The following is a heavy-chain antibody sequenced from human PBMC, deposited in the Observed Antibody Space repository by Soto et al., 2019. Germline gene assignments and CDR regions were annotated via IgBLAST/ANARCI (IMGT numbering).Heavy chain of an antibody. CDR3: AREQRGYDFWSGYSNWFDP. CDR2: INAGNGNT. CDR1: GYTFTSYA. D-gene: IGHD3-3*01. V-gene: IGHV1-3*01. J-gene: IGHJ5*02. Sequence: GASVKVSCKASGYTFTSYAMHWVRQAPGQRLEWMGWINAGNGNTKYSQKFQGRVTITRDTSASTAYMELSSLRSEDTAVYYCAREQRGYDFWSGYSNWFDPWGQGTLVTVSS.